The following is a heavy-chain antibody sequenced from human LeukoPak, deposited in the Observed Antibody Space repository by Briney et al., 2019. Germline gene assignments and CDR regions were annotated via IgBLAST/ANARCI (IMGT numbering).Heavy chain of an antibody. CDR3: ARRLTQYDCFDP. V-gene: IGHV6-1*01. CDR2: TYYRSTWYN. J-gene: IGHJ5*02. CDR1: GDSVSSNSVT. D-gene: IGHD2-2*01. Sequence: SQTLLLTCAISGDSVSSNSVTWNWIRQSPSRGLEWLGRTYYRSTWYNDYAVSVRGRITINPDTSKNQFSLHLNSVTPEDTAVYYCARRLTQYDCFDPWGQGILVTVSS.